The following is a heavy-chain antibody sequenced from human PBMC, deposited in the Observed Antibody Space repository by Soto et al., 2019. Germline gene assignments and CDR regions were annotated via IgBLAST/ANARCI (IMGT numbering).Heavy chain of an antibody. CDR2: IAYEGSNK. J-gene: IGHJ5*02. D-gene: IGHD5-18*01. CDR3: AGGGVTECGWFDP. Sequence: QVQLVESGGGVVQPGRSLRLSCAASGFTFSSYAMHWVRQAPGKGLEWVAVIAYEGSNKYYPDSVKGRFTISRDNAKETLYLLMNGLRAEDTAVYYCAGGGVTECGWFDPWGQGTLVTVSS. V-gene: IGHV3-30-3*01. CDR1: GFTFSSYA.